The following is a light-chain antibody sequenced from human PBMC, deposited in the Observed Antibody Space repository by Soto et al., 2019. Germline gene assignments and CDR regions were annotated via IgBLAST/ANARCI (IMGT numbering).Light chain of an antibody. Sequence: DIQMTQSPSTLSASVGDRVTITCRASQSISSCLAWYQQKPGKAPKLLIYKASSLETGVPSRFSGSGSEPEFTLIISSLQPDDFASYYCQQYGSSSPWTFGQGPKVEIK. CDR2: KAS. CDR1: QSISSC. V-gene: IGKV1-5*03. CDR3: QQYGSSSPWT. J-gene: IGKJ1*01.